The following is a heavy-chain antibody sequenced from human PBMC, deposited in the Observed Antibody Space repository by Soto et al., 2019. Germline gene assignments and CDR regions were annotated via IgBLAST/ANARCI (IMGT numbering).Heavy chain of an antibody. CDR3: ARSQGSSTSLEVYYYYYYGMDV. V-gene: IGHV1-69*01. J-gene: IGHJ6*02. CDR1: GGTFSSYA. D-gene: IGHD2-2*01. Sequence: QVQLVQSGAEVKKPGSSVKVSCKASGGTFSSYATSWVRQAPGQGLEWMGGIIPISGTANYAQKFQGRVTITADESTGTAYMELSSLRSEDTAVYYCARSQGSSTSLEVYYYYYYGMDVWGQGTTVTVSS. CDR2: IIPISGTA.